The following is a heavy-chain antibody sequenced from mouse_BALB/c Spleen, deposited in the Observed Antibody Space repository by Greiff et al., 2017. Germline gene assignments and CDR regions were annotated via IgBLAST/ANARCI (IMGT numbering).Heavy chain of an antibody. J-gene: IGHJ1*01. V-gene: IGHV2-6-5*01. CDR1: GFSLTDYG. CDR3: AKHYYGSSHWYFDV. D-gene: IGHD1-1*01. CDR2: IWGGGST. Sequence: VHLVESGPGLVAPSQSLSITCTVSGFSLTDYGVSWIRQPPGKGLEWLGVIWGGGSTYYNSALKSRLSISKDNSKSQVFLKMNSLQTDDTAMYYCAKHYYGSSHWYFDVWGAGTTVTVSS.